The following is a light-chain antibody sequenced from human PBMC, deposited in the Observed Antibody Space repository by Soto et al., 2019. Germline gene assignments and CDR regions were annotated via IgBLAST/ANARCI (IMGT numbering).Light chain of an antibody. Sequence: DIQMTQSPSSLSASVGDRVTITCRASQSISNYLNWYQQKPGKAPKLLIYAASSMQSGVPSRFSGSGSETDFTLTISRRQPDESATYYCQQSFRPLWTFGQGTKVEV. CDR2: AAS. V-gene: IGKV1-39*01. CDR3: QQSFRPLWT. CDR1: QSISNY. J-gene: IGKJ1*01.